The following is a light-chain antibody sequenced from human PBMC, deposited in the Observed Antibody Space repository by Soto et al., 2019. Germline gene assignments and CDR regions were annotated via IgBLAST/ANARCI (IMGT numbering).Light chain of an antibody. CDR1: SNDVGGYDY. CDR3: ASYTVSGTLI. V-gene: IGLV2-14*01. J-gene: IGLJ2*01. Sequence: QSALTQPPSASGSPGQSVTISCTGTSNDVGGYDYVSWYRQHPDRAPRLLIYEVTNRPSGISDRFSGSRSGNTASLTISGLQGDDEASYYCASYTVSGTLIFGGGTKLTVL. CDR2: EVT.